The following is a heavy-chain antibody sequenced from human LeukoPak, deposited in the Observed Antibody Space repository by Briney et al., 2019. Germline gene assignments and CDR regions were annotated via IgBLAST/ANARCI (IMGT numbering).Heavy chain of an antibody. CDR2: IHSDGSST. V-gene: IGHV3-74*01. J-gene: IGHJ4*02. D-gene: IGHD4-17*01. CDR1: GFTFSSYW. CDR3: ARGNYGDLYFDY. Sequence: HPGGSLRLSCAASGFTFSSYWMYGVRQAPGKGLVWVSRIHSDGSSTTYADSVKGRFTISRHNAKNTLYLQMNSLRAEDTAVYYCARGNYGDLYFDYWGQGTLVTVSS.